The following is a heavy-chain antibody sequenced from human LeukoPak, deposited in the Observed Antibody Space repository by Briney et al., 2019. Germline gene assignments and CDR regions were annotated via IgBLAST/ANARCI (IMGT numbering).Heavy chain of an antibody. CDR3: AKNEGHSYGYKSDY. J-gene: IGHJ4*02. Sequence: GGSLRLSCAASGFTFSSYAMSWVRQVPGKGLEWVSAISGSGGSTYYADSVKGRFTISRDNSKNTLYLQMNSLRAEDTAVYYCAKNEGHSYGYKSDYWGQGTLVTVSS. CDR2: ISGSGGST. CDR1: GFTFSSYA. D-gene: IGHD5-18*01. V-gene: IGHV3-23*01.